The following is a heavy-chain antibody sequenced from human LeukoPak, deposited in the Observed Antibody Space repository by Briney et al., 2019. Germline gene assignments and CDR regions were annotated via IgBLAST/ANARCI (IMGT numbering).Heavy chain of an antibody. V-gene: IGHV3-30*18. Sequence: QPGRSLRLSCAASGFTFSSYGMLWVSQAPGKGLEWVAVISYDGSNKYYADSVKGRFTISRDNSKNTLYLQMNSLRAEDTAVYYCAKPTWPNNWFDPWGQGTLVTVSS. CDR1: GFTFSSYG. D-gene: IGHD5-12*01. J-gene: IGHJ5*02. CDR2: ISYDGSNK. CDR3: AKPTWPNNWFDP.